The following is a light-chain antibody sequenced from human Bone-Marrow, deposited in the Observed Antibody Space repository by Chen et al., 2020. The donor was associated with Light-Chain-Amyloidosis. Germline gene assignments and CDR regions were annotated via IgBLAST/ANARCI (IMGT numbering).Light chain of an antibody. Sequence: QSALTQPASVSGSPGQSITISCTGTSSDVGGYNYVSWYQQHPGKAPKLMFYDVSNRPSGVSNRFSGSKSGNTASLTISGLQAEDEADYYCSSYTSSVWVFGGGTKLTVL. CDR3: SSYTSSVWV. CDR1: SSDVGGYNY. CDR2: DVS. J-gene: IGLJ3*02. V-gene: IGLV2-14*03.